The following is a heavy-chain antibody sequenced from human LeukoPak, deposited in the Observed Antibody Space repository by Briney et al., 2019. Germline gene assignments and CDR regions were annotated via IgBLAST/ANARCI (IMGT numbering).Heavy chain of an antibody. V-gene: IGHV3-74*01. CDR3: ARDISDAFDI. CDR1: GFTFSTYW. CDR2: LNSDGSST. Sequence: PGGSLRLSCAASGFTFSTYWMHWVRQAPGEGLVWVSCLNSDGSSTSYADSVKGRFTISRDNAKNTLYLQMNSLRAEDTAVYYCARDISDAFDIWGQGTMVTVSS. D-gene: IGHD3-9*01. J-gene: IGHJ3*02.